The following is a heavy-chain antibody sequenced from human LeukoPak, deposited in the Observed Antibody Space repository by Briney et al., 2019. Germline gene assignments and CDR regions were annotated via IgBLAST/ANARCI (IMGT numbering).Heavy chain of an antibody. CDR1: GFTFSSYA. Sequence: GGSLRLSCVASGFTFSSYAMSWVRQAPGKGLEWVSTISDSGDYTCYADSVKGRFTISRDNSKNTLYLQMDSLRAEDTAIHYCAKVPYSDYGSGRPPFMDVWGQGTTVAVSS. J-gene: IGHJ6*02. CDR2: ISDSGDYT. D-gene: IGHD3-10*01. V-gene: IGHV3-23*01. CDR3: AKVPYSDYGSGRPPFMDV.